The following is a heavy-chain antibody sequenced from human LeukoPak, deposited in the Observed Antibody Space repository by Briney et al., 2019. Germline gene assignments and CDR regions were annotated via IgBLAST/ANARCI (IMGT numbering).Heavy chain of an antibody. V-gene: IGHV3-30-3*02. CDR2: ISFDGGNE. CDR1: GFTLTTYA. D-gene: IGHD3-22*01. J-gene: IGHJ4*02. CDR3: AKQTRYDSPAGGRGFDY. Sequence: GGSLRLSCIASGFTLTTYAMHWVRQAPGKGLEWVAVISFDGGNEDYADSVEGRFTLSRDTSKNMVYLQMNSLTVEDTAVYYCAKQTRYDSPAGGRGFDYWGQGTLVTVSS.